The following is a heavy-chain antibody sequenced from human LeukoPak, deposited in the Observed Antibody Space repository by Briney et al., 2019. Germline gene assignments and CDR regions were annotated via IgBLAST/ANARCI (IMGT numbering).Heavy chain of an antibody. V-gene: IGHV3-30*02. CDR3: VRYYNWGFDY. Sequence: PGGSLRLSCAASGFTFSHHGMHWVRQAPGKGLEWVAFVRNDGSNHYYADSVKGRFTISRDNSKNNVYLQMYSLRVEDTSIYYCVRYYNWGFDYWGQGTVVTVSS. CDR1: GFTFSHHG. D-gene: IGHD1-1*01. J-gene: IGHJ4*02. CDR2: VRNDGSNH.